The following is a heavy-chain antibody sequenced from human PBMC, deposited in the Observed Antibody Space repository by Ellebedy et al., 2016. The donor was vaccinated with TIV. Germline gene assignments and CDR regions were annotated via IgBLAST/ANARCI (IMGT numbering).Heavy chain of an antibody. J-gene: IGHJ3*02. CDR2: IIPIFGTA. V-gene: IGHV1-69*05. CDR3: AGVVVTAIDTAFDI. D-gene: IGHD2-21*02. Sequence: ASVKVSCKASGGTFSSYAIGWVRQAPGQGLEWMGGIIPIFGTANYAQKFQGRVTMTTDTSTSTAYMELRSLRSDDTAVYYCAGVVVTAIDTAFDIWGQGTMVTVSS. CDR1: GGTFSSYA.